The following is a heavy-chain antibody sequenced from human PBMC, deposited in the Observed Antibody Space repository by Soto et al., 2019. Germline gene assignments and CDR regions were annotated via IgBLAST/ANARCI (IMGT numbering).Heavy chain of an antibody. CDR3: AAAGLATPPAYYYYYYGMDV. Sequence: SVKVSCKASGFTFTSSAVQWVRQARGQRLEWIGWIVVGSGNTNYAQKFQERVTITRDMSTSTAYMELSSLRSEDTAVYYCAAAGLATPPAYYYYYYGMDVWGQGTAVTVSS. V-gene: IGHV1-58*01. J-gene: IGHJ6*02. CDR2: IVVGSGNT. CDR1: GFTFTSSA.